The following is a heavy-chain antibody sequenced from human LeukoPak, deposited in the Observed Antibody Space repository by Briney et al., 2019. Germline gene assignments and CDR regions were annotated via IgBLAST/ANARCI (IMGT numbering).Heavy chain of an antibody. J-gene: IGHJ6*03. Sequence: SETLSLTCTVSGGSISSYYWSWIRQPPGKGLEWIGYIYYSGSTNYNPSLKSRVTISVDTSKNQFSLKLSSVTAADTAVYYCAGSYGFAYYYYMDVWGKGTTVTVSS. CDR3: AGSYGFAYYYYMDV. D-gene: IGHD1-26*01. CDR2: IYYSGST. CDR1: GGSISSYY. V-gene: IGHV4-59*01.